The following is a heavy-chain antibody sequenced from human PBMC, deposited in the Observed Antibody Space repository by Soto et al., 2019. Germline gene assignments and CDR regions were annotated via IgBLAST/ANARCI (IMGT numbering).Heavy chain of an antibody. Sequence: QVQLVQSGAEVKKPGASVKVSCKASGYTFTRYAMHWVRQAPGQRLEWMGWINAGNGNTKYSQKCQGRVTITRDTSASTAYMELSSLRSDDTAVYYWARVGSPYSSSMQIILDYWGQGTLVTVSS. D-gene: IGHD6-6*01. CDR1: GYTFTRYA. CDR2: INAGNGNT. CDR3: ARVGSPYSSSMQIILDY. J-gene: IGHJ4*02. V-gene: IGHV1-3*01.